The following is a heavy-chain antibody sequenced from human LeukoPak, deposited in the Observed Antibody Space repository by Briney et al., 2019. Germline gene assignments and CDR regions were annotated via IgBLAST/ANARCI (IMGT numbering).Heavy chain of an antibody. CDR2: ISESGGST. J-gene: IGHJ4*02. D-gene: IGHD3-10*01. CDR1: GFTFSSYA. V-gene: IGHV3-23*01. Sequence: GGSLRLSCAASGFTFSSYAMTWVRQAPGRGLEWVSSISESGGSTFYADSVKGRFTISRDNSKDTLYLQLNSLRAEDTAEYYCAKGSATGYFDYWGQGTLVTVST. CDR3: AKGSATGYFDY.